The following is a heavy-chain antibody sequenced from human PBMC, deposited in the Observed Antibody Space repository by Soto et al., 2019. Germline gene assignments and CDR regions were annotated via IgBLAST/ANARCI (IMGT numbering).Heavy chain of an antibody. CDR3: ALTGYYDVDY. CDR1: GGSVSTSSYY. Sequence: PSETLSLTCTVSGGSVSTSSYYWGWIRQPPGRGLEWIGTVYYTGSTYYNPSLNNRVTISVDSSRNQFSLKLNSVTAADTAVYYCALTGYYDVDYWGQGTLVTVSS. V-gene: IGHV4-39*01. D-gene: IGHD3-9*01. J-gene: IGHJ4*02. CDR2: VYYTGST.